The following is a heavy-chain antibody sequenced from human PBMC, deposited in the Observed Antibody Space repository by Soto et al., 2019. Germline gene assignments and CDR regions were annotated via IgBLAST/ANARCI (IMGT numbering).Heavy chain of an antibody. Sequence: GGSLRLSCAASGFTFSNYWMTWVRQAPGKGLEWVANIKEDGGERNYVDSLKGRFTISRDNSKSTLYLQMNSLRAEDTAVYYCAKVLRFLEWLPPPDAFDIWGQGTMVTVSS. CDR2: IKEDGGER. CDR1: GFTFSNYW. J-gene: IGHJ3*02. D-gene: IGHD3-3*01. V-gene: IGHV3-7*05. CDR3: AKVLRFLEWLPPPDAFDI.